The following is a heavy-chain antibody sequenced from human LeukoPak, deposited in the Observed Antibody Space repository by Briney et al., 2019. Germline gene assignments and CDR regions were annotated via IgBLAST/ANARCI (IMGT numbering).Heavy chain of an antibody. V-gene: IGHV3-30*04. D-gene: IGHD3-9*01. J-gene: IGHJ4*02. CDR1: GFTFSSYA. Sequence: GRSLRLSCAASGFTFSSYAMHWVRQAPGKGLEWVAVISYDGSNKYYADSVKGRSTISRDNSKNTLYLQMNSLRAKDTAVYYCARNSDDILTGYCLDYWGQGTLVTVSS. CDR2: ISYDGSNK. CDR3: ARNSDDILTGYCLDY.